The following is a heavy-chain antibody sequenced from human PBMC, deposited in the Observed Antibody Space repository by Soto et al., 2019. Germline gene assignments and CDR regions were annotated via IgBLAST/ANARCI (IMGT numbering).Heavy chain of an antibody. CDR3: ARDISGYDVRVALYYFDY. V-gene: IGHV1-46*01. CDR1: GYTFTSYY. J-gene: IGHJ4*02. CDR2: INPSGGST. Sequence: ASVKVSCKASGYTFTSYYMHWVRQAPGQGLEWMGIINPSGGSTSYAQKFQGRVTMTRDTSTSTVYMELSSLRSEDTAVYYCARDISGYDVRVALYYFDYWGQGTRVTVSS. D-gene: IGHD5-12*01.